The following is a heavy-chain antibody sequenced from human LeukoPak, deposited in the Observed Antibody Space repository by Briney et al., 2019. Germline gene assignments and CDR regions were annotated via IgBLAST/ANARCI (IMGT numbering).Heavy chain of an antibody. J-gene: IGHJ4*02. CDR3: AKDIGGLDY. Sequence: GRSLRLSCAASGFTFDDYAMHWVRQAPGKGLEWVSGISWNSGSIGYADSVKGRFTISRDNAKNSLYLQMNSLRAEDTALYYCAKDIGGLDYWGQGTLVTVSS. V-gene: IGHV3-9*01. D-gene: IGHD2-15*01. CDR1: GFTFDDYA. CDR2: ISWNSGSI.